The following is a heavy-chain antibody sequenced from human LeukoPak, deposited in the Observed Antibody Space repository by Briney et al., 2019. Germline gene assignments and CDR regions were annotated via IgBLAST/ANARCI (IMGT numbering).Heavy chain of an antibody. J-gene: IGHJ4*02. Sequence: GGSLRLSCVASGFPFDDYAMHWVRQAPGKGLEWVSGISWNSGDIGYADSVKGRFTISRDNAKNSLYLQMNSLRAEDAALYYCAKVSGYSYGFFDYWGQGTLVTVSS. D-gene: IGHD5-18*01. CDR2: ISWNSGDI. V-gene: IGHV3-9*01. CDR1: GFPFDDYA. CDR3: AKVSGYSYGFFDY.